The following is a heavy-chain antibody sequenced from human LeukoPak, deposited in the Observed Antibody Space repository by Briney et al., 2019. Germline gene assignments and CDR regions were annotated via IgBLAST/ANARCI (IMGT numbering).Heavy chain of an antibody. Sequence: ASVKVSCKASGYTFTGYYLHWVRQAPGQGLEWMGWINPYSGGTNYSQKFQGRVTMTRDTSISTAYMELSRLRSDDTAVYYCARVYYDSGSYNCDYWGQGTLVTVSS. CDR1: GYTFTGYY. D-gene: IGHD3-10*01. J-gene: IGHJ4*02. V-gene: IGHV1-2*02. CDR2: INPYSGGT. CDR3: ARVYYDSGSYNCDY.